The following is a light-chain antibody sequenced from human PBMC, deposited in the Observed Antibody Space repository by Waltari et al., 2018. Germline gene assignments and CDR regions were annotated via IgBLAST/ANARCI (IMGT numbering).Light chain of an antibody. CDR2: SNR. V-gene: IGLV1-44*01. CDR3: ATWDDSLNGL. J-gene: IGLJ2*01. CDR1: SPNIGSTS. Sequence: QSVLTQPPSVSGTPGQRVSISCSGSSPNIGSTSVNWYQQVPGTAPKLLSYSNRQRPAGVPGRFAGSKSGTSASLAISGLQSEDEADYCCATWDDSLNGLFCGGTKLTGL.